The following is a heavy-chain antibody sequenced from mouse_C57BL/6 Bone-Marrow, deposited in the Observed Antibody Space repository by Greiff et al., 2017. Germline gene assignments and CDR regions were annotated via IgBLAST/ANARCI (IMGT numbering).Heavy chain of an antibody. J-gene: IGHJ1*03. CDR3: ALFITTVVATRYFDV. Sequence: VKLVESGAELARPGASVKMSCKASGYTFTSYTMHWVNQRPGQGLEWIGYINPSSGYTKYHQKFKDKATLTADKSTSTSYMQLSSLTSEDSAVYDCALFITTVVATRYFDVWGTGTTVTVSS. CDR1: GYTFTSYT. D-gene: IGHD1-1*01. V-gene: IGHV1-4*01. CDR2: INPSSGYT.